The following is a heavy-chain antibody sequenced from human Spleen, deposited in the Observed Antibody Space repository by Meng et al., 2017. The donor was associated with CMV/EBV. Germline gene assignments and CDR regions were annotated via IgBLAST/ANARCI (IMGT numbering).Heavy chain of an antibody. V-gene: IGHV1-69*05. CDR3: ARAAGYSYGLLEY. CDR2: IITIIGTA. CDR1: GGALSSYA. Sequence: KASGGALSSYAISWVRQAPGQGLEWMGGIITIIGTANYAQKFQGRVTITTDESTSTAYMELSSLRSEDTAVYYCARAAGYSYGLLEYWGQGTLVTVSS. D-gene: IGHD5-18*01. J-gene: IGHJ4*02.